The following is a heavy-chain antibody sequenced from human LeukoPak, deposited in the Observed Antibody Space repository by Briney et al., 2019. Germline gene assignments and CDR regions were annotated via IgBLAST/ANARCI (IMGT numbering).Heavy chain of an antibody. CDR2: INSDGSST. CDR3: AREPDSSGFLYYYYYGKDV. CDR1: GFTFSSYW. Sequence: GGSLRLSCAASGFTFSSYWMHWVRQAPGKGLVWVSRINSDGSSTSYADSVKGRFTISRDNAKNTLYLQMNSLRAEDTAVYYCAREPDSSGFLYYYYYGKDVWGQGTTVTVSS. J-gene: IGHJ6*02. D-gene: IGHD3-22*01. V-gene: IGHV3-74*01.